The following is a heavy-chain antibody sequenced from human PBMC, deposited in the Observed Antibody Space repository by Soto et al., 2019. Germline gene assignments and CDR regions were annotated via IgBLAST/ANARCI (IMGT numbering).Heavy chain of an antibody. D-gene: IGHD1-1*01. Sequence: GGSLRLSCAASGFPFSSYAMSWVRQAPGKGLEWVSGISGSGGITYYADSVKGRFTISRDNSKNTLYPQMNSLRADDTAVYFCAKSLSASPNYFFDSWGQGTLVTVSS. J-gene: IGHJ4*02. CDR1: GFPFSSYA. CDR3: AKSLSASPNYFFDS. CDR2: ISGSGGIT. V-gene: IGHV3-23*01.